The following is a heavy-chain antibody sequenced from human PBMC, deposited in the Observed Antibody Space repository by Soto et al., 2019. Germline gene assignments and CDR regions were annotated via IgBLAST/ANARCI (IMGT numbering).Heavy chain of an antibody. CDR3: ARDPSGYYGMDV. CDR2: INAGNGNR. D-gene: IGHD3-10*01. J-gene: IGHJ6*02. CDR1: GYTFTSYA. Sequence: QVQLVQSGAEVKKPGASVKVSCKASGYTFTSYAMHWVRQAPGQRLEWMGWINAGNGNRKYSQKLQGRVTITRDTSASTAYMELSSLRSEDTAVYYCARDPSGYYGMDVWGQGTTVTVSS. V-gene: IGHV1-3*01.